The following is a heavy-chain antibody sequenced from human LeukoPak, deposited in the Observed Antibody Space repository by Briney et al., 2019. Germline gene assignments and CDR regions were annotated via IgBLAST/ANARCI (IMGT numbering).Heavy chain of an antibody. V-gene: IGHV1-69*06. CDR3: AGRSYYYDSSGYYRRNAFDI. Sequence: SVKVSCKASGYTFTSYYMHWVRQAPGQGLEWMGGIIPIFETANYAQKFQGRVTITADKSTTTAYMELSSLRSEDTAVYYCAGRSYYYDSSGYYRRNAFDIWGQGTLVTVSS. D-gene: IGHD3-22*01. CDR2: IIPIFETA. CDR1: GYTFTSYY. J-gene: IGHJ3*02.